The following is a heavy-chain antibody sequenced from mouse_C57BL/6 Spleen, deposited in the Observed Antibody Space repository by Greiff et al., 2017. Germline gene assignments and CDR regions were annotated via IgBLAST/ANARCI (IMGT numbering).Heavy chain of an antibody. J-gene: IGHJ4*01. CDR3: ARGGDYYGRDAMDY. Sequence: VKLQQSGPELVKPGASVKISCKASGYAFSSSWMNWVKQRPGKGLEWIGRIYPGDGDTNYNGKFKGKATLTADKSSSTAYMQLSSLTSEDSAVYFCARGGDYYGRDAMDYWGQGTSVTVSS. CDR2: IYPGDGDT. CDR1: GYAFSSSW. D-gene: IGHD1-1*01. V-gene: IGHV1-82*01.